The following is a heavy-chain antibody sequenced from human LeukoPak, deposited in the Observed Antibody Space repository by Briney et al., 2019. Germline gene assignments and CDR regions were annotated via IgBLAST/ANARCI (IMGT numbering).Heavy chain of an antibody. CDR3: ATAPPGYYDSSGYPFDY. Sequence: GASVKVSCKVSGYTLTELSMHRVRQAPGKGLEWMGGFDPEDGETIYAQKFQGRVTMTEDTSTDTAYMELSSLRSEDTAVYYCATAPPGYYDSSGYPFDYWGQGTLVTVSS. CDR2: FDPEDGET. V-gene: IGHV1-24*01. J-gene: IGHJ4*02. D-gene: IGHD3-22*01. CDR1: GYTLTELS.